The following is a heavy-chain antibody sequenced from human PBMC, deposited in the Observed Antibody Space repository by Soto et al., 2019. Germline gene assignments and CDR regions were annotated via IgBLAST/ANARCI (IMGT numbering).Heavy chain of an antibody. CDR2: MFSSGSP. Sequence: SETLSLICTVSGVSISSHYWSWIRQPPGKGLEWIGYMFSSGSPSYNPSLKSRVTMSVDTSKNQFSLKLSSVTAADTAVYYCARDCCSSTSSFDYWGQGTLVTVSS. D-gene: IGHD2-2*01. CDR1: GVSISSHY. CDR3: ARDCCSSTSSFDY. V-gene: IGHV4-59*11. J-gene: IGHJ4*02.